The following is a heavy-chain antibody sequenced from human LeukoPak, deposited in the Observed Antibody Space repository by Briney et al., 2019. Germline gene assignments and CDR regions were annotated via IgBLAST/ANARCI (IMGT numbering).Heavy chain of an antibody. V-gene: IGHV4-38-2*01. CDR1: GYSISSGYY. CDR2: IYHSGST. J-gene: IGHJ4*02. CDR3: ARNCISTSCAPLGPYFDY. Sequence: SETLSLTCAVSGYSISSGYYWGWIRQPPGKGLEWIGSIYHSGSTYYNPSLKSRVTISVDTSKNQFSLKLSSVTAADTAVYYCARNCISTSCAPLGPYFDYWGQGTLVTVSS. D-gene: IGHD2-2*01.